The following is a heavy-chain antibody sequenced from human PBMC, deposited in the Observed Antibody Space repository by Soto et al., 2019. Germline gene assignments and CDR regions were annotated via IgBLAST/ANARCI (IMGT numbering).Heavy chain of an antibody. CDR1: GGSFSSDA. CDR3: ARGFSGYYSSLDY. Sequence: QVHLVQSGAEVKRPGSSVQVSCEASGGSFSSDAITWVRQVPGQGLEWMGGIIPTLGAANYGRQFKGRVTISADESTRTVYMELSSLRFDDTAVYYCARGFSGYYSSLDYWGQGTLVTVSS. J-gene: IGHJ4*02. D-gene: IGHD5-12*01. V-gene: IGHV1-69*01. CDR2: IIPTLGAA.